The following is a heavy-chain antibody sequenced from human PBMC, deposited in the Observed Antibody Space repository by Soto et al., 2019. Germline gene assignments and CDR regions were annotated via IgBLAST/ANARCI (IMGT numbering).Heavy chain of an antibody. V-gene: IGHV6-1*01. CDR1: GDSVSSNSAA. J-gene: IGHJ3*02. Sequence: SQTLSLTCAISGDSVSSNSAAWNWIRQSPSRGLEWLGRTYYRSKWYNDYAVSVKSRITINPDTSKNQFSLQLNSVTPEDTAVYYCARAVYYYDSSGYCPDAFDIWGQGTMVTVSS. CDR2: TYYRSKWYN. CDR3: ARAVYYYDSSGYCPDAFDI. D-gene: IGHD3-22*01.